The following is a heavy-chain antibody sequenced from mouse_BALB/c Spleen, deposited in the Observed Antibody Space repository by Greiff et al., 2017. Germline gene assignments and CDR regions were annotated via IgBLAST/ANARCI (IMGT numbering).Heavy chain of an antibody. CDR3: ARDYGNYQGYFDV. CDR2: ISSGSSTI. D-gene: IGHD2-1*01. J-gene: IGHJ1*01. V-gene: IGHV5-17*02. CDR1: GFTFSSFG. Sequence: EVKLVESGGGLVQPGGSRKLSCAASGFTFSSFGMHWVRQAPEKGLEWVAYISSGSSTIYYADTVKGRFTISRDNPKNTLFLQMTSLRSEDTAMYDCARDYGNYQGYFDVWGAGTTVTVSS.